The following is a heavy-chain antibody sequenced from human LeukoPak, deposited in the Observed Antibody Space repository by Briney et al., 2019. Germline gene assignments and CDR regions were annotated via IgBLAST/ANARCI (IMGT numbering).Heavy chain of an antibody. J-gene: IGHJ4*02. V-gene: IGHV3-30*18. CDR3: AKDRGYSGYDWVNYFDY. CDR1: GFTFSSYG. D-gene: IGHD5-12*01. CDR2: ISYDGSNK. Sequence: GGSLRLSCAASGFTFSSYGMHWVRQAPGKGLEWVAVISYDGSNKYYADSVKGRFTISRDNSKNTLYLQMNSLRAEDTAGYYCAKDRGYSGYDWVNYFDYWGQGTLVTVSS.